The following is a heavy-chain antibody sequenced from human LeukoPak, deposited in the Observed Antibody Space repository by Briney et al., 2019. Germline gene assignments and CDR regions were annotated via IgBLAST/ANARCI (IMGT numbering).Heavy chain of an antibody. Sequence: GSLRLSCAASGFTFSSYTMNRVRQAPGKGLEWVSSISSSSTYINYADSVKGRFTISRDNAKNSLYLQMNSLRAEDTAVYYCARDRSPGNFDYWGQGTLVTVSS. CDR2: ISSSSTYI. CDR3: ARDRSPGNFDY. J-gene: IGHJ4*02. D-gene: IGHD3-10*01. V-gene: IGHV3-21*01. CDR1: GFTFSSYT.